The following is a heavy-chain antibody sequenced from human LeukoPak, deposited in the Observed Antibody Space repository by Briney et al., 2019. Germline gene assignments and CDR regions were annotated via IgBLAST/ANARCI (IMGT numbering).Heavy chain of an antibody. D-gene: IGHD2-2*01. V-gene: IGHV4-34*01. J-gene: IGHJ4*02. CDR3: ARSLGYCSSTSCSRGGFDY. CDR2: INHSGST. CDR1: GGSFSGYY. Sequence: SETLSLTCAVYGGSFSGYYWSWIRQPPGKGLEWIGEINHSGSTNYNPSLKSRVTISVDTPKNQFSLKLSSVTAADTAVYYCARSLGYCSSTSCSRGGFDYWGQGTLVTVSS.